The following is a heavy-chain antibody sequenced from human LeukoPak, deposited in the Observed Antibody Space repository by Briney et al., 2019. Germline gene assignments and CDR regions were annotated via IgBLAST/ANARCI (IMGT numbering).Heavy chain of an antibody. D-gene: IGHD3-10*01. CDR3: ARTMVRGVIGPLDAFDI. Sequence: ASVKVSCKASGYTFTSYGISWVRQAPGQGLEWMGWISAYNDNTNYAQKLQGRVTMTTDTSTSTAYMELRSLRSDDTAVYYCARTMVRGVIGPLDAFDIWGQGTMVTVSS. V-gene: IGHV1-18*01. J-gene: IGHJ3*02. CDR1: GYTFTSYG. CDR2: ISAYNDNT.